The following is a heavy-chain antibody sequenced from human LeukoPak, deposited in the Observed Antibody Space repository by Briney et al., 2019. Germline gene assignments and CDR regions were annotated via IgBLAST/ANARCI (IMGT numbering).Heavy chain of an antibody. CDR2: IYYSGST. V-gene: IGHV4-59*01. J-gene: IGHJ5*02. CDR3: ASGGPAASNWFDP. Sequence: SETLSLTCTVSGGSISSYYWSWIRQPPGKGLDWIGYIYYSGSTNYNPSLKSRVTISVDTSKNQFSLKLSSVAAADTAVYYCASGGPAASNWFDPWGQGTLVTVSS. D-gene: IGHD2-2*01. CDR1: GGSISSYY.